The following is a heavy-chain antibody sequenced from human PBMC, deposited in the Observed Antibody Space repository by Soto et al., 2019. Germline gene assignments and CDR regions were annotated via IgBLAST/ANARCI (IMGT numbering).Heavy chain of an antibody. V-gene: IGHV1-69*02. CDR2: IIPILGIA. CDR1: GGTFSSYT. Sequence: ASVKVSCKASGGTFSSYTISWVRQAPGQGLEWMGRIIPILGIANYAQKFQGRVTITADKSTSTAYMELSSLRSEDTAVYYCARGGYCSGGSCYGHDAFDIWGQGTMVTVSS. CDR3: ARGGYCSGGSCYGHDAFDI. D-gene: IGHD2-15*01. J-gene: IGHJ3*02.